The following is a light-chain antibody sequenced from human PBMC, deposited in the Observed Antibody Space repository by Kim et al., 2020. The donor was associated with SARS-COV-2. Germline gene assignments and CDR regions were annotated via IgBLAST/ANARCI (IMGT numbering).Light chain of an antibody. CDR3: QSSDTSNHWV. CDR2: EDN. Sequence: KTITISCTRSSGNIASNFVQLFQQRPGSAPTTVIYEDNQRPSGVPDRFSGSVDSSSNSASLTISGLRTEDEADYYCQSSDTSNHWVFGGGTKVTVL. J-gene: IGLJ3*02. CDR1: SGNIASNF. V-gene: IGLV6-57*03.